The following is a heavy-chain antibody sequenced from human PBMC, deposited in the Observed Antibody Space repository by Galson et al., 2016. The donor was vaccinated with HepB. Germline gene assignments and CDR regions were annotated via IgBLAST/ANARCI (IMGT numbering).Heavy chain of an antibody. CDR3: TGGLVRNGDPVS. V-gene: IGHV3-11*01. D-gene: IGHD4-17*01. J-gene: IGHJ4*02. CDR2: INSISSHI. Sequence: SLRLSCAASGFRFSDCYMSWIRQAPGKGLEWVSYINSISSHIFYADSVKGRFTVSRDNARAAVYLDMSGLRADDTAVYYCTGGLVRNGDPVSGGQGTLVTVSS. CDR1: GFRFSDCY.